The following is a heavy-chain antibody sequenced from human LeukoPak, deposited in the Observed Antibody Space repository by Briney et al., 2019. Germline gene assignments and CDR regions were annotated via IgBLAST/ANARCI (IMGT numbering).Heavy chain of an antibody. V-gene: IGHV3-23*01. D-gene: IGHD6-13*01. CDR1: GFTFSSYA. CDR2: ISGSGGST. CDR3: AKVGGLIAAAGTFDY. J-gene: IGHJ4*02. Sequence: GGSLRLSRAASGFTFSSYAMSWVRQAPGKGLEWVSAISGSGGSTYYADSVKGRFTISRDNSKNTLYLQMNSLRAEDTAVYYCAKVGGLIAAAGTFDYWGQGTLVTVSS.